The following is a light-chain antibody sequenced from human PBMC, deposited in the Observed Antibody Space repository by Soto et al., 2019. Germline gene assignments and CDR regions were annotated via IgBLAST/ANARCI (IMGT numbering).Light chain of an antibody. CDR2: DAS. Sequence: EIVLTQSPTTLSLSPGERATLSCRASQSVSSYLAWYQHKPGQAPRLLIYDASNRATGIPARFSGSGSGTDFTLTISSLEPEDFAVYYCQQRSISGTFGQGTKVEIK. CDR1: QSVSSY. J-gene: IGKJ1*01. V-gene: IGKV3-11*01. CDR3: QQRSISGT.